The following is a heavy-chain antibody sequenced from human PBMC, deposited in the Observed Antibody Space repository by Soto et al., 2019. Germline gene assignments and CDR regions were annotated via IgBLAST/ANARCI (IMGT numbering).Heavy chain of an antibody. J-gene: IGHJ4*02. V-gene: IGHV1-2*04. CDR1: GYTFTGYY. D-gene: IGHD1-1*01. CDR3: SRGGLEACWYYSDS. Sequence: ASVKVSCKASGYTFTGYYMHWVRQAPGQGLEWMGWINPNSGGTNYAQKFQGWVTMTRDTSISTAYMELSRLRSDATAVYYCSRGGLEACWYYSDSWGQGTLVTISS. CDR2: INPNSGGT.